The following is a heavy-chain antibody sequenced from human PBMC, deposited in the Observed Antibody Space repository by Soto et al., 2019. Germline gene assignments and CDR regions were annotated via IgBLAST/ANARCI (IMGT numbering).Heavy chain of an antibody. V-gene: IGHV1-69*01. J-gene: IGHJ2*01. CDR3: ILGHTHRDWYFDL. CDR2: IIPIFGTA. Sequence: QVQLVQSGAEVKKPGSSVKVSCKASGGTFSSYAISWVRQAPGQGLEWMGGIIPIFGTANYAQKFQGRVTITADESPSTDYMEMSSLRSEDTAVYYCILGHTHRDWYFDLWGRGTLVTVSS. D-gene: IGHD1-26*01. CDR1: GGTFSSYA.